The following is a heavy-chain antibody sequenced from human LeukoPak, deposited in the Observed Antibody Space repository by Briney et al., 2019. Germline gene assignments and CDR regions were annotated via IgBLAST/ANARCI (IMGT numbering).Heavy chain of an antibody. CDR3: ARHTVVWDYGGNSGEGAFDI. J-gene: IGHJ3*02. V-gene: IGHV4-59*08. D-gene: IGHD4-23*01. CDR2: IYYSGST. CDR1: GGSISDYY. Sequence: SETLSLTCTVSGGSISDYYWNWIRQPPGKGLEWIGYIYYSGSTNYNPSLTSRVTLSVDSSKTQFSLKLSCVTAADTAVYYCARHTVVWDYGGNSGEGAFDIWGQGTMVTVSS.